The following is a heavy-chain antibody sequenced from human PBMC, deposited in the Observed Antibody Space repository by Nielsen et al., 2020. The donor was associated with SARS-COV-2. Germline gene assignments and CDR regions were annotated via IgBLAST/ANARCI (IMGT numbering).Heavy chain of an antibody. V-gene: IGHV3-48*01. Sequence: GESLKISCAASGFTFSSYGMHWVRQAPGKGLEWDSSISSRGSTIHYADPVKGQFTISRDNAKNSLYLEMNSLRAEDTAVYYCVRAEGPNWSNLDYWGQGILVTVSS. CDR1: GFTFSSYG. D-gene: IGHD1-20*01. CDR2: ISSRGSTI. J-gene: IGHJ4*02. CDR3: VRAEGPNWSNLDY.